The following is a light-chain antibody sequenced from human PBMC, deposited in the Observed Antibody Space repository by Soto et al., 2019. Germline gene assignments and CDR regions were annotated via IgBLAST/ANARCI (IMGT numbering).Light chain of an antibody. CDR1: QGISNY. Sequence: DIQMTQSPSSLSASVGDRVTITCRASQGISNYLAWYQQKPGKVPKLLIYAASTLQSGVPSRFSVSASGTDFSLTISSLQPEHVATYYCQKYSSAPRAFGQGTKVEIK. V-gene: IGKV1-27*01. CDR2: AAS. J-gene: IGKJ1*01. CDR3: QKYSSAPRA.